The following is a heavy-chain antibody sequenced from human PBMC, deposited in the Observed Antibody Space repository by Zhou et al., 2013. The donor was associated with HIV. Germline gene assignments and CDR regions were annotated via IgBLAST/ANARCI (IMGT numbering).Heavy chain of an antibody. D-gene: IGHD1-26*01. CDR3: ARRVGIFDY. J-gene: IGHJ4*02. CDR1: EHSITNGYY. Sequence: QVQLRESGPGLVKPSETLSLSCSVSEHSITNGYYWGWIRQPPGKGLEWIGYTHYSGSTNYNPSLKSRVTISVDTSKNQFSLKLSSVTAADTAVYYCARRVGIFDYWGQGTLVTVSS. V-gene: IGHV4-38-2*02. CDR2: THYSGST.